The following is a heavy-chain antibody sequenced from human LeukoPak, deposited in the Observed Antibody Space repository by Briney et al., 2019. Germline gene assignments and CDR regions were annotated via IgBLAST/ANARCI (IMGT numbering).Heavy chain of an antibody. V-gene: IGHV3-53*05. CDR2: IYSGGST. Sequence: GGSLRLSCAASGFTVSSNYMSWVRQAPGKGLEWVSIIYSGGSTFYADSVKGRFTISRDNSKNTPYLQMNSLRAEDTAVYYCAKRASSSWQPIDYWGQGTLVTVSS. CDR3: AKRASSSWQPIDY. D-gene: IGHD6-13*01. CDR1: GFTVSSNY. J-gene: IGHJ4*02.